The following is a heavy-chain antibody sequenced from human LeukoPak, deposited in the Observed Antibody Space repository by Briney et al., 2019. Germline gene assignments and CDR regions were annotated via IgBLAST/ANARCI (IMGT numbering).Heavy chain of an antibody. J-gene: IGHJ4*02. CDR2: IYYSGST. D-gene: IGHD3-9*01. Sequence: SETLSLTCTVSGGSISSYYWSWIRQPPGKGLEWIGYIYYSGSTNYNPSLKSRVSISVDTSKNQFSLKLSSVTAADTAVYYCARDTFDILTGYYQYYFDYWGQGTLVTVSS. CDR3: ARDTFDILTGYYQYYFDY. V-gene: IGHV4-59*12. CDR1: GGSISSYY.